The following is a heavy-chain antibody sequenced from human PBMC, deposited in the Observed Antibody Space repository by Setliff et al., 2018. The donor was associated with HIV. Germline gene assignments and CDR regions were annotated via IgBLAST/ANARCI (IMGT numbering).Heavy chain of an antibody. V-gene: IGHV4-39*07. CDR2: IYYSGHS. J-gene: IGHJ4*02. CDR3: ARRTSFMAGAVAGHFDY. Sequence: PSETLSLTCTVSGGSISSGGYYWAWIRQSPGRGLEWIGSIYYSGHSHYNPSLKSRVTVSVDTSKNLFSLKVRSVTAADTAVYYCARRTSFMAGAVAGHFDYWGQGTPVTVSS. D-gene: IGHD6-19*01. CDR1: GGSISSGGYY.